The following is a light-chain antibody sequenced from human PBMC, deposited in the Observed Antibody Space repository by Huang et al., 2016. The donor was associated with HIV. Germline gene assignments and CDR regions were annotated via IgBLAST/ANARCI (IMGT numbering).Light chain of an antibody. CDR3: LQDFNYPPT. CDR2: AAS. CDR1: QGIRND. Sequence: AIQMTQSPSSLSASVGDRVTITCRASQGIRNDLAWYQKKPGEAPKLLIYAASALQSGVPSRFSGSRAGTDFTLTINSLQPEDSATYYCLQDFNYPPTFGQGTKVEVK. J-gene: IGKJ1*01. V-gene: IGKV1-6*01.